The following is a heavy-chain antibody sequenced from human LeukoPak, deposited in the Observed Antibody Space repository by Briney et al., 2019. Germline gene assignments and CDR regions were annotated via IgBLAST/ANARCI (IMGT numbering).Heavy chain of an antibody. CDR3: ARVGGGYSYAFDY. J-gene: IGHJ4*02. CDR1: GFTFDDYG. CDR2: INWNGGST. Sequence: RPGGSLRPSCAASGFTFDDYGMSWVRQAPGKGLEWVSGINWNGGSTGYADSVKGRFTISRDNAKNSLYLQMNSLRAEDTAMYYCARVGGGYSYAFDYWGQGTLVTVSS. V-gene: IGHV3-20*04. D-gene: IGHD5-18*01.